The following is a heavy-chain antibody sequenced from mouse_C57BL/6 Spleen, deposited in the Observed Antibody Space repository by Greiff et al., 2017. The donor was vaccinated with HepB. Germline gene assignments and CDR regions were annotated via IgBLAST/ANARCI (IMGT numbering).Heavy chain of an antibody. CDR2: ISDGGSYT. D-gene: IGHD1-1*01. Sequence: EVQLMESGGGLVKPGGSLKLSCAASGFTFSSYAMSWVRQTPEKRLEWVATISDGGSYTYYPDNVKGRFTISRDNAKNNLYLQMSHLKSEDTAMYYCAGKGSVVAHWDIDVWGTGTTVTVSS. CDR1: GFTFSSYA. CDR3: AGKGSVVAHWDIDV. J-gene: IGHJ1*03. V-gene: IGHV5-4*01.